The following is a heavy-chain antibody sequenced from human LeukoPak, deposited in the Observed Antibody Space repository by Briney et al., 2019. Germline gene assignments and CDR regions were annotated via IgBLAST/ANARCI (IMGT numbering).Heavy chain of an antibody. CDR2: IYYSGST. J-gene: IGHJ4*02. CDR1: GGSISSDSYY. V-gene: IGHV4-39*01. Sequence: PSETLSLTCTVSGGSISSDSYYWAWIRQPPGKGLEWIASIYYSGSTYYNPSLKSRVTISVGTSRNQFSLKLSSVTAADTAVYYCASLAVAGLSEGYWGQGTLVIVSP. CDR3: ASLAVAGLSEGY. D-gene: IGHD6-19*01.